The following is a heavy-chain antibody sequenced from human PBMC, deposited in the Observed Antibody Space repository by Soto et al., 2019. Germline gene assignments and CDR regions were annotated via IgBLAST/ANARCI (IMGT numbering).Heavy chain of an antibody. CDR2: LTPNTGGT. Sequence: ASVKVSCKASGYTFTGYYIHWVRQAPGQGLEWMGWLTPNTGGTNYAHKFQGRVTMTRDTSISTAYMELSRLRSDDTAVYYCAKGSGYSNYYYQYGMDVWGQGTTVTV. D-gene: IGHD2-21*01. V-gene: IGHV1-2*07. CDR3: AKGSGYSNYYYQYGMDV. CDR1: GYTFTGYY. J-gene: IGHJ6*02.